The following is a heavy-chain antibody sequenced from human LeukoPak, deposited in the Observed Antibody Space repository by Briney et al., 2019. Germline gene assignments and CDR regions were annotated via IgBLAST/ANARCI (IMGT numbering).Heavy chain of an antibody. CDR2: INPNSGAT. CDR1: GYIFAGHY. Sequence: ASVKVSCKASGYIFAGHYMQWVRQAPGQGLEWMGLINPNSGATTYAQRFQGRVTMTGDPSINTAYMEVRRLRSDDTAVYYCARDRLGLSSPGFYYYGLDVWGQGTTVTVSS. V-gene: IGHV1-2*02. CDR3: ARDRLGLSSPGFYYYGLDV. J-gene: IGHJ6*02. D-gene: IGHD6-13*01.